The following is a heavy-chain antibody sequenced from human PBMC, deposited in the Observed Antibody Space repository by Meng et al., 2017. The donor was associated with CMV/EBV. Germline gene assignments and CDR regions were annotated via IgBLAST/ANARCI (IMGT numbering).Heavy chain of an antibody. D-gene: IGHD3-10*01. CDR3: ARYGEGGWFDP. Sequence: GESLKISCAASGFTFSSYWMHWVRQAPRKGLVWVSRINSDGSSTSYADSVKGRFTISRDNAKNTLYLQMNSLRAEDTAVYYCARYGEGGWFDPWGQGTLVTVSS. J-gene: IGHJ5*02. CDR2: INSDGSST. CDR1: GFTFSSYW. V-gene: IGHV3-74*01.